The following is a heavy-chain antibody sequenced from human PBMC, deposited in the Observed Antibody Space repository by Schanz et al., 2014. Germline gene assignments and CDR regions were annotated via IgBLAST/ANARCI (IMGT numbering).Heavy chain of an antibody. CDR3: ARDGVDAAAGGNY. V-gene: IGHV1-69*08. Sequence: QVQLVQSGAEVKKPGSSMKVSCKASGGTFNSYTINWVRQAPGQGLEWMGRIIPILGIANYAQKFQGRVTITADRSTSTAYMELSGLRSDDTAVYYCARDGVDAAAGGNYWGQGTLVNVSS. CDR2: IIPILGIA. D-gene: IGHD6-13*01. CDR1: GGTFNSYT. J-gene: IGHJ4*02.